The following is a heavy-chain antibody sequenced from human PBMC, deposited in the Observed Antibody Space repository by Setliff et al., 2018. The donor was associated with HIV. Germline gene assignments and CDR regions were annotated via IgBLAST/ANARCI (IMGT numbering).Heavy chain of an antibody. D-gene: IGHD5-18*01. CDR3: ARVSGYSYGWAIDY. J-gene: IGHJ4*02. CDR1: GGTFRCLG. Sequence: SVKVSCQTSGGTFRCLGISWVRQAPGQGLEWMGRNSPIFGTANYAQKFQGRVTITADESTSTAYMELRSLGSEDTAVYYCARVSGYSYGWAIDYWGQGTLVTVSS. CDR2: NSPIFGTA. V-gene: IGHV1-69*13.